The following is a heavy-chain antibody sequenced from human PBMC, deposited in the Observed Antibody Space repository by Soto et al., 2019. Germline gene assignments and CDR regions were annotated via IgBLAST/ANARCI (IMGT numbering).Heavy chain of an antibody. CDR2: ISGSGGST. CDR1: GFTFSIYA. J-gene: IGHJ4*02. V-gene: IGHV3-23*01. CDR3: AKHEPYGYASGSYHNVPVSQHYFDY. Sequence: PGGSLRLSCASSGFTFSIYAMSWVRQAPGKGLEWVSAISGSGGSTYYADSVKGRFTISRDNSKNTLYLQMNSLRAEDTAVYYCAKHEPYGYASGSYHNVPVSQHYFDYWGEGTLVTVSS. D-gene: IGHD3-10*01.